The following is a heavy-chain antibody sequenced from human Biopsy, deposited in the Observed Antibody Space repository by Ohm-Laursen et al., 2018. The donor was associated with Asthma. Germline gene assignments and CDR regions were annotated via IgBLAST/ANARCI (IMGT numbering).Heavy chain of an antibody. J-gene: IGHJ6*02. CDR3: ARPSPNRDILYYYYHMDV. Sequence: GSSVKVSCNASGDSFSNYAISWVRQAPRQGLEWMGGLIPVLGTADYAQRFQGRVTITADIFTRTVYMELSGLRFDDTAIYYYARPSPNRDILYYYYHMDVWGQGTTVIVSS. CDR2: LIPVLGTA. V-gene: IGHV1-69*06. D-gene: IGHD3-3*02. CDR1: GDSFSNYA.